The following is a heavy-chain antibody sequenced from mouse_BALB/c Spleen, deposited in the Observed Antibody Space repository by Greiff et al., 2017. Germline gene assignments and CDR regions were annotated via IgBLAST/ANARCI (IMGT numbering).Heavy chain of an antibody. CDR3: ARDDDYDVYWYFDG. D-gene: IGHD2-4*01. Sequence: DVQLVESGGGLVQPGGSLRLSCATSGFTFTAYFMSWVRQPPGKALEWLGFIRNKANGYTTEYSASVKGRFTISRDNSQSILYLQMNTLRAEDSATYYCARDDDYDVYWYFDGWGAGTTVTVSS. CDR1: GFTFTAYF. CDR2: IRNKANGYTT. J-gene: IGHJ1*01. V-gene: IGHV7-3*02.